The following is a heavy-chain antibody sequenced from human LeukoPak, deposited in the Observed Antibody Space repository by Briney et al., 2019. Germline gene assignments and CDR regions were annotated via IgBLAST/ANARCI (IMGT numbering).Heavy chain of an antibody. CDR1: GYNFTSYW. J-gene: IGHJ4*02. CDR2: IYPGDSDT. D-gene: IGHD3-22*01. CDR3: ARRRYYDSSGYYRDFDY. V-gene: IGHV5-51*01. Sequence: GESLKISCKGSGYNFTSYWIGWVRQMPGKGLEWMGIIYPGDSDTRYSPSFQGQVTISADKSISTAYLQWSSLKASDTAMYYCARRRYYDSSGYYRDFDYWGQGTLVTVSS.